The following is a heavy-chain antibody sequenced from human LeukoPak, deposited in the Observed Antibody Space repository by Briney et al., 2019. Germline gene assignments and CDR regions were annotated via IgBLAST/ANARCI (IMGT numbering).Heavy chain of an antibody. CDR1: GYSVSSGYY. CDR3: ARGPYSYDSSGAFDI. J-gene: IGHJ3*02. D-gene: IGHD3-22*01. CDR2: IYHSGST. V-gene: IGHV4-38-2*02. Sequence: SETLSLTCTVSGYSVSSGYYWGWIRQSPGKGLEWIGSIYHSGSTYYSPSLRSRITISVDTSKNQFSLKLSSVTAADTAVYFCARGPYSYDSSGAFDIWGQGTMVTVSS.